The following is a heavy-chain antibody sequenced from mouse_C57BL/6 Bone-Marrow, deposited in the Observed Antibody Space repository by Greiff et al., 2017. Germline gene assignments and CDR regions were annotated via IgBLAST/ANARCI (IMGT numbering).Heavy chain of an antibody. V-gene: IGHV1-69*01. D-gene: IGHD3-2*02. CDR3: ARETAQVYFYY. CDR1: GYTFTSYW. J-gene: IGHJ2*01. Sequence: VQLQQPGAELVMPGASVKLSCKASGYTFTSYWMHWVKQRPGQGLEWIGEIDPSDSYTNYNQKFKGKSTLTVDKSSSTAYMQLSSLTSEYSAVYYCARETAQVYFYYWGQGTTLTVSS. CDR2: IDPSDSYT.